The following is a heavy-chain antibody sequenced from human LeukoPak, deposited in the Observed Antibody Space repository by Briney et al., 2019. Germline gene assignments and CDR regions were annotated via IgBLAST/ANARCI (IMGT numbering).Heavy chain of an antibody. J-gene: IGHJ4*02. CDR3: ARDPFLVGDTAMERRRGGYNAPFDY. CDR1: GGSISSYY. Sequence: SETLSLTCTVSGGSISSYYWGWIRQPPGKGLEWIGSIYYSGSTYYNPSLKSRVTISVDTSKNQFSLKLSSVTAADTAVYYCARDPFLVGDTAMERRRGGYNAPFDYWGQGTLVTVSS. V-gene: IGHV4-39*07. CDR2: IYYSGST. D-gene: IGHD5-18*01.